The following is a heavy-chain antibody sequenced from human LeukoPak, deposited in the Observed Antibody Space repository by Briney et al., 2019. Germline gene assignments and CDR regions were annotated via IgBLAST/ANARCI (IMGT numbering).Heavy chain of an antibody. CDR2: LSDRGSP. D-gene: IGHD6-19*01. CDR1: GDTVANSRFF. Sequence: SETLSLTCTGSGDTVANSRFFWAWIRQPPGKGLEWIASLSDRGSPKYSPSFQSRVSIFTDTAKNQLSLNLESVTAADTAVYYCARDANYRDRSGYPSPFDFWGQGILVTVSS. V-gene: IGHV4-39*02. J-gene: IGHJ4*02. CDR3: ARDANYRDRSGYPSPFDF.